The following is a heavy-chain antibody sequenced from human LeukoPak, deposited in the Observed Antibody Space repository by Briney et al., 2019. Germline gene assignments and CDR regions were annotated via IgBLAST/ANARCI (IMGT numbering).Heavy chain of an antibody. CDR1: GFTFSDYY. CDR2: ISSSSSYT. V-gene: IGHV3-11*06. J-gene: IGHJ4*02. D-gene: IGHD3-10*01. CDR3: ARGRYYYGSGSYIF. Sequence: GGSLRLSCAASGFTFSDYYMSWIRQAPGKGLEWVSYISSSSSYTNYADSVKGRFTISRDNAKNSLYLQMNSLRAEDTAVYYCARGRYYYGSGSYIFWGQGTLVTVSS.